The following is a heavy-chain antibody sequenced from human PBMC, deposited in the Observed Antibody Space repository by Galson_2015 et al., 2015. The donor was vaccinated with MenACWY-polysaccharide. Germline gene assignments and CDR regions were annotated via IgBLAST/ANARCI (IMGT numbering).Heavy chain of an antibody. Sequence: SLRLSCAASGFSFSDYIMNWVRQAPGKGLEWVSIISSSASYIYYADSVKGRFTISRDNAKNSLYLQMNSLRAEDTAIYYCARDTGGSDYWGQGTLVTVSS. CDR2: ISSSASYI. J-gene: IGHJ4*02. CDR1: GFSFSDYI. CDR3: ARDTGGSDY. V-gene: IGHV3-21*01. D-gene: IGHD3-16*01.